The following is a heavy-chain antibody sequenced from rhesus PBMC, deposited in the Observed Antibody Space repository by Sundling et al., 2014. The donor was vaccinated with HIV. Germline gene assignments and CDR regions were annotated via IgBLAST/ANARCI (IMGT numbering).Heavy chain of an antibody. V-gene: IGHV4-173*01. CDR1: GGSISFNS. Sequence: QLQLQESGPGLVTPSETLSLTCAVSGGSISFNSWSWIRQPPGKGVEWVGRISGSRGNTDYSPSLKSRVTISTDTSNNEFSLRLSSVTDADTAVYFCARAKGWNYPFDSWGQGVLVTVSS. J-gene: IGHJ4*01. CDR2: ISGSRGNT. CDR3: ARAKGWNYPFDS. D-gene: IGHD1-1*01.